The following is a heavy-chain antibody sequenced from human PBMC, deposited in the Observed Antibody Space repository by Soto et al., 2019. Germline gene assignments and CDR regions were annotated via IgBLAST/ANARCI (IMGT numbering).Heavy chain of an antibody. V-gene: IGHV3-30*18. CDR3: AKDREAVAGKGEGAADY. CDR1: GFTFSSYG. D-gene: IGHD6-19*01. CDR2: ISYDGSNK. J-gene: IGHJ4*02. Sequence: QVQLVESGGGVVQPGRSLRLSCAASGFTFSSYGMHWVRQAPGKGLEWVAVISYDGSNKYYADSVKGRFTISRDNSKNTLYLQMNSLRAEDTAVYYCAKDREAVAGKGEGAADYWGQGTLVTVSS.